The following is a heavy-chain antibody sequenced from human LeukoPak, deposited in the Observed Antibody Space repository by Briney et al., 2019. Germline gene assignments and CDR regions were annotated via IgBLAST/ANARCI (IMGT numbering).Heavy chain of an antibody. V-gene: IGHV4-39*01. CDR2: IFHSGNT. CDR3: ARGRRNSLGYCNGGNCYLYDWFDP. Sequence: PSETLSLTCTVSGGSFSSSSYYWGWIRQPPGKGLEWIGSIFHSGNTYDNPSLKIRVTISVDTSKNQFSLKLSSVTAADAAVYFCARGRRNSLGYCNGGNCYLYDWFDPWGQGTLVTVSS. CDR1: GGSFSSSSYY. J-gene: IGHJ5*02. D-gene: IGHD2-15*01.